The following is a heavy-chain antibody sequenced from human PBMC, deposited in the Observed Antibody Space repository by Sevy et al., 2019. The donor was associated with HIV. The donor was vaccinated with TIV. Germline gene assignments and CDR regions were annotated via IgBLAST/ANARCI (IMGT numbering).Heavy chain of an antibody. Sequence: QLGGSLRLSCAASGFTFSSYWMHWVRQAPGKGLVWVSRINSDGSSTSYADSVKGRFTISRDNAKNTLYLQMNSLRAEDTAVYYCAREAITGDEFDYWGQGTLVTVSS. J-gene: IGHJ4*02. CDR1: GFTFSSYW. CDR3: AREAITGDEFDY. D-gene: IGHD1-20*01. V-gene: IGHV3-74*01. CDR2: INSDGSST.